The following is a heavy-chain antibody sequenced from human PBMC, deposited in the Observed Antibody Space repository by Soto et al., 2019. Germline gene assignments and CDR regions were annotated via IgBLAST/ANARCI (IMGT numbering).Heavy chain of an antibody. Sequence: GGSLRLSCAASGLTFSDYAMTWVRQAPGKGLEWVSTISGGGRSTYYADSVKGRLTISRDNSKNTHYLQMNSLRAEDTAIYYCAKGGHYTPFDYWGQGTLVTVSS. D-gene: IGHD4-4*01. V-gene: IGHV3-23*01. CDR3: AKGGHYTPFDY. CDR1: GLTFSDYA. J-gene: IGHJ4*02. CDR2: ISGGGRST.